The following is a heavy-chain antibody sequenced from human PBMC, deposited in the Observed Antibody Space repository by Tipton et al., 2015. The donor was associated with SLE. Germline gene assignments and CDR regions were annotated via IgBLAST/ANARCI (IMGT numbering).Heavy chain of an antibody. CDR3: ARVGDFRGAADY. CDR1: GYIFTDYA. Sequence: SGPEVKISCKASGYIFTDYAMNWVRHAPGQDLEWMEWISTNSETPTYAQDFTGRFVFSLDTSVSTAYLQIRSLKPEDTAVYDGARVGDFRGAADYWGQGPLVTVSS. D-gene: IGHD1-26*01. CDR2: ISTNSETP. V-gene: IGHV7-4-1*02. J-gene: IGHJ4*02.